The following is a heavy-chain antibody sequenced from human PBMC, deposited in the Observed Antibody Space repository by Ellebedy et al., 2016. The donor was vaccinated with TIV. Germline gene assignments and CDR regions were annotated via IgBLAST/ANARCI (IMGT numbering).Heavy chain of an antibody. CDR1: GFSFSSYS. CDR3: ARDVVRGDYYPGLDV. V-gene: IGHV3-21*01. CDR2: ISSSSNNI. J-gene: IGHJ6*02. Sequence: GESLKISXSASGFSFSSYSMNWVRQAPGKGLEWVSSISSSSNNIYYADSVKGRFTISRDNAKNSLSLLMNSLRAEDTAVYYCARDVVRGDYYPGLDVWGQGTTVTVSS.